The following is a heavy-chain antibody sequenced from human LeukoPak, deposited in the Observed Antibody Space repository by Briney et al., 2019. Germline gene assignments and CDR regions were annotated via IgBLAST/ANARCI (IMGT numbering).Heavy chain of an antibody. CDR1: GYNFDRYG. Sequence: VASVKVSCKGSGYNFDRYGVNWVRQAPGQGLEWVGWISTYNGNTFYAQKFGGRVTMTTDTSTNTVYMDLSSLRSDDTAVYYCARDLEHCRNIICSNSAYWGQGTLVTVSS. CDR3: ARDLEHCRNIICSNSAY. V-gene: IGHV1-18*04. J-gene: IGHJ4*02. CDR2: ISTYNGNT. D-gene: IGHD2-2*01.